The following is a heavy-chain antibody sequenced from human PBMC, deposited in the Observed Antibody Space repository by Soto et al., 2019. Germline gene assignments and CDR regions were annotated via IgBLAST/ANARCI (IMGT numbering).Heavy chain of an antibody. D-gene: IGHD3-3*01. J-gene: IGHJ4*02. V-gene: IGHV3-23*01. CDR2: ISGSGGST. CDR1: GFTFSSYA. Sequence: VQLLESGGGLVQPGGSLRLSCAASGFTFSSYAMSWVRQAPGKGLEWVSAISGSGGSTYYADSVKGRFTISRDNSKNTLYLQMNSLRAEDTAVYYCAKDKNPYDFWSGYAIEYYFDYWGQGTLVTVSS. CDR3: AKDKNPYDFWSGYAIEYYFDY.